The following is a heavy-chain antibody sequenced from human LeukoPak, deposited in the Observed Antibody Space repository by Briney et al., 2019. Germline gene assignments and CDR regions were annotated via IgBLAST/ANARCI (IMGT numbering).Heavy chain of an antibody. J-gene: IGHJ3*01. Sequence: SETLSLTCTVSGGSISSSSYYWGWTRQPPGKGLEWIGSIYYSGSTYYNPSLKSRVTISVDTSENQFSLKLSSVTAADTAVYYRARPYYGSGVVNALDVWGQGTMVTVSS. CDR1: GGSISSSSYY. CDR2: IYYSGST. V-gene: IGHV4-39*07. CDR3: ARPYYGSGVVNALDV. D-gene: IGHD3-10*01.